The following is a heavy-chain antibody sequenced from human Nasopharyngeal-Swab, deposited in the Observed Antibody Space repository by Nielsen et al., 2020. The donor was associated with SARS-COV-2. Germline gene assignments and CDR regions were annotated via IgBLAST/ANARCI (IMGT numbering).Heavy chain of an antibody. V-gene: IGHV3-33*01. J-gene: IGHJ6*02. CDR1: GFTFSSYG. D-gene: IGHD1-1*01. CDR3: ARDLEVDGMDV. CDR2: IGYDGSNK. Sequence: GGSLRLSFAASGFTFSSYGMHWVRQAPGKGLEWVAVIGYDGSNKYYADSVKGRFTISRDNSKNTLYLQMNSLRAEDTAVYYCARDLEVDGMDVWGQGTTVTVSS.